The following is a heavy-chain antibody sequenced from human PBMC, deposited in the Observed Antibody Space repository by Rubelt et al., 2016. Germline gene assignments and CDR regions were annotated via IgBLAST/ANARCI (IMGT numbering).Heavy chain of an antibody. Sequence: EVQLVESGGGLIQPGGSLRLSCAVSGITVSVNYMCWLRQAPGKGLEWVSLVDSGGTTYYEESVKGRFITSRDTSLDLQMSSRRVEVTGAYYCAVACGMRCGWFDDLVQGALVTVSS. CDR3: AVACGMRCGWFDD. D-gene: IGHD2-15*01. CDR1: GITVSVNY. CDR2: VDSGGTT. J-gene: IGHJ4*02. V-gene: IGHV3-53*01.